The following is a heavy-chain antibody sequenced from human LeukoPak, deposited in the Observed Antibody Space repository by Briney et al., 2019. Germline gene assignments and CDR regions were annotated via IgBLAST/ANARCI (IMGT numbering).Heavy chain of an antibody. CDR2: IYSSGST. V-gene: IGHV4-39*01. J-gene: IGHJ4*02. CDR3: AKSGGYGPIDY. Sequence: SETLSLTCTVSGASISGSGYYWGWIRQPPGKGLEWIGSIYSSGSTYYNASLQSRVTMSIETSRNQISLRLNSVTAADTAMYYCAKSGGYGPIDYWGQGTLVTVSS. CDR1: GASISGSGYY. D-gene: IGHD1-26*01.